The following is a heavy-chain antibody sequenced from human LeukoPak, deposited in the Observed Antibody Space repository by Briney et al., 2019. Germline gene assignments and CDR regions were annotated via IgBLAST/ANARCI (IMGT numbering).Heavy chain of an antibody. CDR3: ARSYYDYVWGSYLLEGFFDY. CDR1: GFTFSSYS. CDR2: ISSSSSYI. J-gene: IGHJ4*02. V-gene: IGHV3-21*01. Sequence: GGSLRLSCAASGFTFSSYSMNWVRQAPGKGLEWVSSISSSSSYIYYADSVKGRFTISRDNAKNSLYLQMNNLRAEDTAVYYCARSYYDYVWGSYLLEGFFDYWGQGTLVTVSS. D-gene: IGHD3-16*01.